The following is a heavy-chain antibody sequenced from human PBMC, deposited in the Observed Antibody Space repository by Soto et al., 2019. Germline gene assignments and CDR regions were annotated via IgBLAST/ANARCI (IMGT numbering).Heavy chain of an antibody. D-gene: IGHD5-12*01. V-gene: IGHV4-39*01. CDR2: IYYSGST. CDR1: GGSISSSSYY. J-gene: IGHJ4*02. Sequence: SETLSLTCTVSGGSISSSSYYWGWIRQPPGKGLEWIGSIYYSGSTYYNPSLKSRVTISVDTSKNQFSLKLSSVTAADTAVYYCARQRAGGYNRPEHDYWGQGTLVTVSS. CDR3: ARQRAGGYNRPEHDY.